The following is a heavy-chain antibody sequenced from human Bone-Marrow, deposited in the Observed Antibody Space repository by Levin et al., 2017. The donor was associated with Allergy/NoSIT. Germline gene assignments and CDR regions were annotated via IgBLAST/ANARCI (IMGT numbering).Heavy chain of an antibody. CDR3: ARVRRGHSSSWDKGLFDS. Sequence: NPSETLSLTCTVSGDAITRTTTYWSWVRQRPGRGLEWLGHIYYTGTTYYNPSLRHLVAISIDTSKSQFSLNLKDVTAADTAVYYCARVRRGHSSSWDKGLFDSWGQGVQVTVSS. CDR1: GDAITRTTTY. CDR2: IYYTGTT. D-gene: IGHD6-13*01. J-gene: IGHJ4*02. V-gene: IGHV4-31*01.